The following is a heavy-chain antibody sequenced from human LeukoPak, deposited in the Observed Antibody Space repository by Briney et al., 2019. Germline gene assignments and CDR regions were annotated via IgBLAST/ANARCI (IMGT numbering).Heavy chain of an antibody. D-gene: IGHD2-15*01. J-gene: IGHJ4*02. CDR2: ISGSGGST. V-gene: IGHV3-23*01. CDR1: GLTFSSYA. CDR3: AKPLGYCSGGSCFSRYYFDY. Sequence: GGSLRLSCAASGLTFSSYAMSWVRQAPGKGLEGVSAISGSGGSTFYADSVKGRFTVSRDDSENTLHLQMNSLRAEDTAVYYCAKPLGYCSGGSCFSRYYFDYWGQGTLVTVSS.